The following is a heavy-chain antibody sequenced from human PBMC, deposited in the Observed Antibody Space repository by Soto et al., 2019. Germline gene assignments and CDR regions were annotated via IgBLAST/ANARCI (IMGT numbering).Heavy chain of an antibody. CDR2: ISGSGGTT. CDR3: AKGSHFDY. J-gene: IGHJ4*02. Sequence: GGSLRVSCAASGFTFSSFAMNWGLQAPGKGLDWVSGISGSGGTTYYADSVRGRFTISRDNSKNTLYLQMNSLRAEDTALYYCAKGSHFDYWGQGTLVTVSS. V-gene: IGHV3-23*01. CDR1: GFTFSSFA.